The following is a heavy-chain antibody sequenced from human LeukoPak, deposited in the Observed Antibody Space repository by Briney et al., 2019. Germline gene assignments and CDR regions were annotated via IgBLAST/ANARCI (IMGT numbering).Heavy chain of an antibody. D-gene: IGHD6-19*01. Sequence: GGSLRLSCAASGFIFSNRFMSWVRQAPGKGLEWVSSISADGGNICYADSVKGRFTISRGNSKNTLFLQMSSLRAEDTAIYYCAKESGWITGYGLDVWGQGTTVTVSS. CDR1: GFIFSNRF. CDR3: AKESGWITGYGLDV. J-gene: IGHJ6*02. V-gene: IGHV3-23*01. CDR2: ISADGGNI.